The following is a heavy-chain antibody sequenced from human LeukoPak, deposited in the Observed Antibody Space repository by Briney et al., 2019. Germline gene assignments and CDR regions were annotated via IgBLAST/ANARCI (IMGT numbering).Heavy chain of an antibody. Sequence: GASVTVSCKASGYTFTANYIHWVRQAPGQGLEWMGWINPNSGGTDYAQKFLGRVTMTRDTSISTAYMELSRLTSDDTAVYYCARASLGDSSAYYQRPYWYFDLWGRGTLVTVSS. D-gene: IGHD3-22*01. CDR2: INPNSGGT. CDR1: GYTFTANY. J-gene: IGHJ2*01. V-gene: IGHV1-2*02. CDR3: ARASLGDSSAYYQRPYWYFDL.